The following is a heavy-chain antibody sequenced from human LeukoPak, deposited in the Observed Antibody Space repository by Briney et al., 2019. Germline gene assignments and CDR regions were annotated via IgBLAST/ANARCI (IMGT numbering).Heavy chain of an antibody. V-gene: IGHV1-3*01. CDR2: INAGNGNT. D-gene: IGHD3-22*01. CDR3: ARGYYDSSGQTFGHFDY. Sequence: ASVKVSCKASGYTFTSYGISWVRQAPGQRLEWMGWINAGNGNTKYSQKFQGRVTITRDTSASTAHMELSSLRSEDTAVYYCARGYYDSSGQTFGHFDYWGQGTLVTVSS. CDR1: GYTFTSYG. J-gene: IGHJ4*02.